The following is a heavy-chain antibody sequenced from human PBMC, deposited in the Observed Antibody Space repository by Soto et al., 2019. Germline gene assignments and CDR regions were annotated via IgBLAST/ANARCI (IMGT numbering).Heavy chain of an antibody. J-gene: IGHJ2*01. CDR2: ISYNGGST. CDR3: ATDAYGWYFDL. V-gene: IGHV3-23*01. Sequence: EVQLLESGGGLVQPGGSLRLSCAASGFTFSSYAMSWVRQAPGKGLEWVSGISYNGGSTYSADSVKGRFTISRDISKNTLDLQMNSLRAEDTAVYYCATDAYGWYFDLWGRGTLVTVSS. D-gene: IGHD4-17*01. CDR1: GFTFSSYA.